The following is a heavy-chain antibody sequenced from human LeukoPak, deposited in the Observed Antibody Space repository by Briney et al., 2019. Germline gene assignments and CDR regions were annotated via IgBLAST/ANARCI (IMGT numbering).Heavy chain of an antibody. Sequence: SETLSLTCAVSGYSISSGYYWSWIRQPAGKGLEWIGRIYTSGSTNYNPSLKSRVTMSVDTSKNQFSLKLSSVTAADTAVYYCASTAVVVAATSDAFDIWGQGTMVTVSS. CDR3: ASTAVVVAATSDAFDI. CDR2: IYTSGST. J-gene: IGHJ3*02. V-gene: IGHV4-4*07. D-gene: IGHD2-15*01. CDR1: GYSISSGYY.